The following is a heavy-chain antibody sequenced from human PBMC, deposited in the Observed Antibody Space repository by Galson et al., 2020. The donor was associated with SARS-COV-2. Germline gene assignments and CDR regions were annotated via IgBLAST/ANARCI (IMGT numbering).Heavy chain of an antibody. V-gene: IGHV3-11*04. CDR3: ARSSAFGYFDSGDYYPLEY. D-gene: IGHD3-22*01. CDR1: GFTFSDYY. CDR2: ISSSSTPI. J-gene: IGHJ4*02. Sequence: GGSLRLSCAASGFTFSDYYMSWIRQAPGKGLEWISYISSSSTPISYADAVEGRFTISRDNAENSLYLQMNSLRVEDTAVYYCARSSAFGYFDSGDYYPLEYWGLGTLVTVSS.